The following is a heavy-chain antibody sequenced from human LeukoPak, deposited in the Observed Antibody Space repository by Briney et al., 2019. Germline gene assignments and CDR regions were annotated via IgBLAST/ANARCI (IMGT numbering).Heavy chain of an antibody. Sequence: GGSLRLSCAASGFTFRTYNMNWVRQAPGKGLEWVSYITSGGTTIYYADSVRGRFTISRDNAKNSLYLQMNSLRAEDTAVYYCARDYSTVTTFFDYWGQGTLVTVSS. CDR3: ARDYSTVTTFFDY. J-gene: IGHJ4*02. V-gene: IGHV3-48*01. CDR1: GFTFRTYN. CDR2: ITSGGTTI. D-gene: IGHD4-17*01.